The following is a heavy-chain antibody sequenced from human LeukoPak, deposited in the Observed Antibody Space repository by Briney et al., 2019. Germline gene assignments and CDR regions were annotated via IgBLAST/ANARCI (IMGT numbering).Heavy chain of an antibody. V-gene: IGHV4-39*02. Sequence: SETLSFSCTVSGGSISSSSYYWGWIRQPPGKGLGWIGSIYYSGSTYYNPSLQTRLTISVDTSKNHFSLKLSSVTAANTAVYYCARDVMVRGVPFYFDYWGQGTLVTVSS. D-gene: IGHD3-10*01. J-gene: IGHJ4*02. CDR1: GGSISSSSYY. CDR3: ARDVMVRGVPFYFDY. CDR2: IYYSGST.